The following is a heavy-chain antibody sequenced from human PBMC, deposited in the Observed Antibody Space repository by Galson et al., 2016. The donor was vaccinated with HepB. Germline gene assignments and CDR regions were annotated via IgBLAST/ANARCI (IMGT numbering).Heavy chain of an antibody. Sequence: SLRLSCAASGFTFSSYAMHWVRQAPGKGLEWVAVISYDGSNKYYADSVKGRFTISRDNSKNTLYLQMNSLRAEDTAVYYCASGYSSFHSGRWGNGMGVWGQGTTVTVSS. CDR3: ASGYSSFHSGRWGNGMGV. CDR2: ISYDGSNK. CDR1: GFTFSSYA. J-gene: IGHJ6*02. D-gene: IGHD6-19*01. V-gene: IGHV3-30-3*01.